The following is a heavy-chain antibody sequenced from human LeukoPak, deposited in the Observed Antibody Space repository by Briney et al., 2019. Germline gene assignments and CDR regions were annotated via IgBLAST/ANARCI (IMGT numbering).Heavy chain of an antibody. Sequence: GASVKVSCKASGYTFTGYYMHWVRQAPGQGLEWMGWINPNSGGTNYAQKFQGRVTMTRDTSISTAYMELSRLRSDDTAVYYCARAPLRRSSYYYGMVVWGQGTTVTVSS. CDR2: INPNSGGT. CDR1: GYTFTGYY. V-gene: IGHV1-2*02. CDR3: ARAPLRRSSYYYGMVV. J-gene: IGHJ6*02.